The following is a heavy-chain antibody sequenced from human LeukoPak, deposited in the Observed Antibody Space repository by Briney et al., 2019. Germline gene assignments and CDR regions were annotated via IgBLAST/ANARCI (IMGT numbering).Heavy chain of an antibody. CDR2: IYYSGST. CDR1: GYSISSGYY. Sequence: SETLSLTCTVSGYSISSGYYWGWIRQPPGKGLEWIGSIYYSGSTYYNPSLKSRVTISIDTSKNQFSLKLSSVTAADTALYYCARGSVVITYSPGFYFDYWGQGTLVTVSS. J-gene: IGHJ4*02. D-gene: IGHD3-22*01. V-gene: IGHV4-38-2*02. CDR3: ARGSVVITYSPGFYFDY.